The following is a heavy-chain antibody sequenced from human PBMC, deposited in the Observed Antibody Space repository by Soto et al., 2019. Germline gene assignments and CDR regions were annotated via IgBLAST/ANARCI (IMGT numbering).Heavy chain of an antibody. Sequence: QVQLVESGGGVVQPGRSLRLSCAASGFTFTTYGMHWVRQAPGKGLEWVAVISYDGSNKYYADSVRGRFTISRDNSKKAVSQQLTGVRAGDTAVYCCARVQEGVAVAYSIDVWGQGITVTVSS. CDR3: ARVQEGVAVAYSIDV. CDR2: ISYDGSNK. CDR1: GFTFTTYG. D-gene: IGHD6-19*01. J-gene: IGHJ6*02. V-gene: IGHV3-30*03.